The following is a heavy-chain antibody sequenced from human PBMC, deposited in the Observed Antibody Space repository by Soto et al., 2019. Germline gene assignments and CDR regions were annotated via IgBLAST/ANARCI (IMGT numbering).Heavy chain of an antibody. D-gene: IGHD6-19*01. V-gene: IGHV4-28*01. J-gene: IGHJ4*02. CDR3: VRHAQWLIRAY. CDR1: GYSISSSNW. Sequence: SETLSLTCAVSGYSISSSNWWDWIRQPPGKGLEWIGYIYYSGSTYYNPSLRSRVTMSVDTSKNQFSLMLSSVTAADTAVYYCVRHAQWLIRAYWGQGSLVTVSS. CDR2: IYYSGST.